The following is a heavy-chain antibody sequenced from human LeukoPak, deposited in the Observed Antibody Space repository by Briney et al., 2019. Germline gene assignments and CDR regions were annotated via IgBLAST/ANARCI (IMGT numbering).Heavy chain of an antibody. Sequence: KPSETLSLTCTVSGGSISSYYWSWIRQPPGKGLEWIGYIYYSGNTNYNPSLKSRVTISMDTSKNQFSLKLSSVTAADTAVYYCARARSSSWYFWFDPWGQGTLVTVSS. CDR1: GGSISSYY. D-gene: IGHD6-13*01. J-gene: IGHJ5*02. CDR3: ARARSSSWYFWFDP. V-gene: IGHV4-59*08. CDR2: IYYSGNT.